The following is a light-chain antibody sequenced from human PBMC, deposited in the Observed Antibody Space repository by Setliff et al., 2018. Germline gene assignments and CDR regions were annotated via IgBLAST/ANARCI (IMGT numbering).Light chain of an antibody. J-gene: IGLJ1*01. CDR2: DVS. CDR3: CSYAGSYTSLYV. CDR1: SSDVGGNNY. Sequence: QSALTQPRSVSGSPGQSVTISCTGTSSDVGGNNYVSWYQQHPGKAPKLMIYDVSKRPSGVPDRFSGSKSGNTASLTISGLQAEDEADYYCCSYAGSYTSLYVFGTGTKVTVL. V-gene: IGLV2-11*01.